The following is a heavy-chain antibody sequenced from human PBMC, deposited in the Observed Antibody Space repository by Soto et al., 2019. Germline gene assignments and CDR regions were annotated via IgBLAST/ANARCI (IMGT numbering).Heavy chain of an antibody. Sequence: SETLSLTCTVSGGSISSFYWNWIRLSAGKGLEWIGRIYLSGTTTYNPSLQSRVTMSVDTSKNQFSLKLSSLTAADTAVYYCARSSSTSSIGIFDIWGQGTKVTVSS. CDR3: ARSSSTSSIGIFDI. J-gene: IGHJ3*02. CDR1: GGSISSFY. CDR2: IYLSGTT. V-gene: IGHV4-4*07. D-gene: IGHD6-6*01.